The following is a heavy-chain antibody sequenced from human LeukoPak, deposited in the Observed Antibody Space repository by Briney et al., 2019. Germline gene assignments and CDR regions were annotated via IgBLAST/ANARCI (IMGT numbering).Heavy chain of an antibody. CDR2: ISSSSSYI. CDR3: AREGATAYSSSWYGLGVIDY. V-gene: IGHV3-21*01. CDR1: GFTFSSYS. J-gene: IGHJ4*02. Sequence: GGSLRLSCAASGFTFSSYSMNWVRQAPGKGLEWVSSISSSSSYIYYADSVKGRFTISRDNAKNSLYLQMNSLRAEDTAVYYCAREGATAYSSSWYGLGVIDYWGQGTLVTVSS. D-gene: IGHD6-13*01.